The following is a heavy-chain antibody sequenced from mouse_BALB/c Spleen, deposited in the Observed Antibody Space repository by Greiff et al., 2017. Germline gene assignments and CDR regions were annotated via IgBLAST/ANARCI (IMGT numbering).Heavy chain of an antibody. CDR2: ISSGGST. D-gene: IGHD2-1*01. V-gene: IGHV5-6-5*01. Sequence: EVKLVESGGGLVKPGGSLKLSCAASGFTFSSYAMSWVRQTPEKRLEWVASISSGGSTYYPDSVKGRFTISRDNARNILYLQMSSLRSEDTAMYYCARGDGNLRRAMDYWGQGTSVTVSS. J-gene: IGHJ4*01. CDR1: GFTFSSYA. CDR3: ARGDGNLRRAMDY.